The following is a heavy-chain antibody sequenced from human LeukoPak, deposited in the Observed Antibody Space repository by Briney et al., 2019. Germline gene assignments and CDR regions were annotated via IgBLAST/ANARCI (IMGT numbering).Heavy chain of an antibody. CDR2: IYHSGST. D-gene: IGHD1-26*01. Sequence: PSETLSLTCAVSGGSISSSNWWSWVRQPPGKGLEWIGEIYHSGSTNYNPSLKSRVTISVDKSKNQFSLKLSSVTAADTAVYYCARVGGGSYYDYYYYYMDVWGKGTTVTVSS. CDR1: GGSISSSNW. CDR3: ARVGGGSYYDYYYYYMDV. V-gene: IGHV4-4*02. J-gene: IGHJ6*03.